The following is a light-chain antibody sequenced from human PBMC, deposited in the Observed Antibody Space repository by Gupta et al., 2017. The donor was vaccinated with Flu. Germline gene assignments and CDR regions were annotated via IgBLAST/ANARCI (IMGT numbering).Light chain of an antibody. CDR3: QQYNRYSWT. J-gene: IGKJ1*01. Sequence: DIQMTQSPSTLSASVGDRVTITCRASQSISSWLAWYQQKPGQPPKLLIYMASTLETGVPSRFSGSGSGTEFTLTISNLQPDDFAVYYCQQYNRYSWTFGQGTKVEIK. CDR2: MAS. V-gene: IGKV1-5*03. CDR1: QSISSW.